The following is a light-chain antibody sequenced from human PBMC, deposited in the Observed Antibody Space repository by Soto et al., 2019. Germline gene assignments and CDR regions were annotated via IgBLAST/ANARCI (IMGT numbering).Light chain of an antibody. CDR1: QSISSY. J-gene: IGKJ2*01. CDR3: QHYNYWPYT. CDR2: AAS. Sequence: DIQMTQSPSSLSASVGDRVTITCRASQSISSYLNWYQQKPGKAPKLLIYAASSLQSGVPSRFSGSGSGTDFTLIMSSLQSEDFAVYYCQHYNYWPYTFGQGTKVEIK. V-gene: IGKV1-39*01.